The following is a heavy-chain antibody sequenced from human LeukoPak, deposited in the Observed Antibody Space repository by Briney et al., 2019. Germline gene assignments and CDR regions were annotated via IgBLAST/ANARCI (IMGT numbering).Heavy chain of an antibody. D-gene: IGHD1-26*01. J-gene: IGHJ1*01. CDR3: ARGRAGATDFQH. CDR1: VGTFSSYA. Sequence: GSSVKVSCKASVGTFSSYAISWVRQAPGQGLEWMGGIIPIFGTANYAQKFQGRVTITADESTSTAYMELSSLRSEDTAVYYCARGRAGATDFQHWGQGTLVTVSS. CDR2: IIPIFGTA. V-gene: IGHV1-69*01.